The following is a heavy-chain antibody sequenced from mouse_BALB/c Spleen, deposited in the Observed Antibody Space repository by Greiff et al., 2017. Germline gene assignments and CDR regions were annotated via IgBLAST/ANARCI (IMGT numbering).Heavy chain of an antibody. D-gene: IGHD2-14*01. CDR1: GFNIKDTY. Sequence: SGAELVKPGASVKLSCTASGFNIKDTYMHWVKQRPEQGLEWIGRIDPANGNTKYDPKFQGKATITADTSSNTAYLQLSSLTSEDTAVYYCARDYRYDGNYFDYWGQGTTLTVSS. CDR2: IDPANGNT. V-gene: IGHV14-3*02. J-gene: IGHJ2*01. CDR3: ARDYRYDGNYFDY.